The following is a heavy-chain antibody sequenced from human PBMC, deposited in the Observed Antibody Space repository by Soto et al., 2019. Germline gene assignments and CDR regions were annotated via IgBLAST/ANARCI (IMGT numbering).Heavy chain of an antibody. J-gene: IGHJ1*01. CDR2: ISPYNGNR. D-gene: IGHD2-15*01. Sequence: QVQLVQSGAEVKKPGASVKVSCKTSGYTFSRYGISWVRQAPGQGLEWMGWISPYNGNRNYAQDLQGRVTMTTDTSTTTAYMQLRSLTSDDTAVYYCARGPEDITEPATYFQHWGQGTLVTVSS. V-gene: IGHV1-18*04. CDR1: GYTFSRYG. CDR3: ARGPEDITEPATYFQH.